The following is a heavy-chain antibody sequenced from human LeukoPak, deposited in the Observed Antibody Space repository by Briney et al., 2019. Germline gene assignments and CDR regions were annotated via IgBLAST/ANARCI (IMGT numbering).Heavy chain of an antibody. V-gene: IGHV3-53*01. D-gene: IGHD6-19*01. Sequence: GSLRLSCAASGFTVSSNYMSWVRQAPGKGLEWVSVIYSGGSTYYADSVKGRFTISRDNSKNTLYLQMHSLRAEDTAVYYCARGRQYSTGWYIFDYWGQGTLVTVSS. CDR3: ARGRQYSTGWYIFDY. CDR1: GFTVSSNY. CDR2: IYSGGST. J-gene: IGHJ4*02.